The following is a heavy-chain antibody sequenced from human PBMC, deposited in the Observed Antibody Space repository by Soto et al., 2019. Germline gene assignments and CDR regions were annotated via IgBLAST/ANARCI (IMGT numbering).Heavy chain of an antibody. J-gene: IGHJ4*02. CDR3: ARGDILTGYYYFDY. CDR2: ISAYNGNT. CDR1: GYTFTSYG. D-gene: IGHD3-9*01. Sequence: GASVKVSCKASGYTFTSYGISWVRQAPGQGLEWMGWISAYNGNTNYAQKIQGRVTMTTDTSTSTAYMELRSLRSDDTAVYYCARGDILTGYYYFDYWGQGTLVTVSS. V-gene: IGHV1-18*01.